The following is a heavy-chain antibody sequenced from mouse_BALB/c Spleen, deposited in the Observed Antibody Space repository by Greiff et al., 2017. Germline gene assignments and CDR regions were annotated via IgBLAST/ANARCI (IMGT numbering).Heavy chain of an antibody. CDR1: GYSITSDYA. Sequence: EVQLVESGPGLVKPSQSLSLTCTVTGYSITSDYAWNWIRQFPGNKLEWMGYISYSGSTSYNPSLKSRISITRDTSKNQFFLQLNSVTTEDTATYYCARSPYGNYVDWYFDVWGAGTTVTVSS. CDR3: ARSPYGNYVDWYFDV. V-gene: IGHV3-2*02. D-gene: IGHD2-1*01. CDR2: ISYSGST. J-gene: IGHJ1*01.